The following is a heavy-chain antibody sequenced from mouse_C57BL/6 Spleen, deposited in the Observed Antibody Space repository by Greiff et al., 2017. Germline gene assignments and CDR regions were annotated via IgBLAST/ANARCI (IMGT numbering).Heavy chain of an antibody. Sequence: VQLQQSGPGLVKPSQSLSLTCSVTGYSITSGYYWNWIRQFPGNKLEWMGYISYDGSNNYNPSLKNRISITRDTSKNQFFLKLNSVTTEDTATYYCARGAYDYDGNWYFDVWGSGTTVTVSS. CDR2: ISYDGSN. J-gene: IGHJ1*01. D-gene: IGHD2-4*01. V-gene: IGHV3-6*01. CDR1: GYSITSGYY. CDR3: ARGAYDYDGNWYFDV.